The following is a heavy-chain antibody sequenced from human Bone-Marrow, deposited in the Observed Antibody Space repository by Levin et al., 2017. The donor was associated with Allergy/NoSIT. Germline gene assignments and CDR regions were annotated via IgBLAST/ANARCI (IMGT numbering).Heavy chain of an antibody. CDR3: ARGGGTIFGVVIYNYYGMDV. Sequence: ASVKVSCKASGYTFTSYDINWVRQATGQGLEWMGWMNPNSGNTGYAQKFQGRVTMTRNTSISTAYMELSSLRSEDTAVYYCARGGGTIFGVVIYNYYGMDVWGQGTTVTVSS. CDR2: MNPNSGNT. V-gene: IGHV1-8*01. D-gene: IGHD3-3*01. CDR1: GYTFTSYD. J-gene: IGHJ6*02.